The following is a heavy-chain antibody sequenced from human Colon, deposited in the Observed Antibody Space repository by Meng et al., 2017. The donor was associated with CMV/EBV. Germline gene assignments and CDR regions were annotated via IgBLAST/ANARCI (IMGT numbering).Heavy chain of an antibody. Sequence: GGSLRLSCVGSGFTFDDHVMHWVRQVPGKGLEWVSGISWNSDTIGYVDSVKGRFTISRDNAKSSLSLEMTSLRPEDTGFYYCVKDRSISQLCYDFDSWGQGTVVTVSS. J-gene: IGHJ4*02. CDR1: GFTFDDHV. CDR2: ISWNSDTI. V-gene: IGHV3-9*01. D-gene: IGHD2-2*01. CDR3: VKDRSISQLCYDFDS.